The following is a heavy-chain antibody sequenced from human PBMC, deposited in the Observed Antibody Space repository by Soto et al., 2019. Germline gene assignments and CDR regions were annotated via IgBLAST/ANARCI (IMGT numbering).Heavy chain of an antibody. D-gene: IGHD4-4*01. J-gene: IGHJ6*03. CDR1: GGYIGSYY. V-gene: IGHV4-59*01. CDR2: IYYSGST. Sequence: ASETLSLTCTVSGGYIGSYYWSWIRQPPGKGLEWIGYIYYSGSTNYNPSLKSRVTISVDTSKNQFSLKLSSVTAADTAVYYCVGVTSDYYYYYMDVWGKGTTVTVSS. CDR3: VGVTSDYYYYYMDV.